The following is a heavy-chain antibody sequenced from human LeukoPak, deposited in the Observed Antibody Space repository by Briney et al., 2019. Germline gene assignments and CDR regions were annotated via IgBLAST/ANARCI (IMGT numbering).Heavy chain of an antibody. CDR1: GGSISSSSYY. CDR3: ASTGKEQLGIFDY. D-gene: IGHD6-6*01. V-gene: IGHV4-39*01. CDR2: IYYSGST. J-gene: IGHJ4*02. Sequence: SETLSLTCTVSGGSISSSSYYWGWIRQPPGKGLEWIGSIYYSGSTYYNPSLKSRVTISVDTSKNQFSLKLSSVTAADTAVYYCASTGKEQLGIFDYWGQGTLVTVSS.